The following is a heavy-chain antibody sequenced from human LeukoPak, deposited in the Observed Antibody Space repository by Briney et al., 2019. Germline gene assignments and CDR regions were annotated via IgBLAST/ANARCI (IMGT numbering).Heavy chain of an antibody. CDR3: AKDGLPSATQYFYYYYYMHV. D-gene: IGHD2-2*01. V-gene: IGHV3-23*01. J-gene: IGHJ6*03. CDR2: IRGSGGNT. Sequence: GGSLILSCAASGFTFNNYAMCWVRQAPGKGLEWVSAIRGSGGNTFYADSVKGRFTISRDNSKNTLFLQMNSLRAEDTAIYYCAKDGLPSATQYFYYYYYMHVWGKGTTVTVSS. CDR1: GFTFNNYA.